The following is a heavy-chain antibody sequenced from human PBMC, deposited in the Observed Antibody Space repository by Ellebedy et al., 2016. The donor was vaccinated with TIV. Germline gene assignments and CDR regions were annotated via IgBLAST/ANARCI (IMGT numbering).Heavy chain of an antibody. D-gene: IGHD3-10*01. J-gene: IGHJ4*02. Sequence: MPSETLSLTCNVSGGSISSYYWNWIRQTPGKGLEWIGNIYYSGSTNYNPSLKSRVTISVDTSKNQFSLKLSSVTTADTAVYYCAREVWFGEPHTFDNWGQGTLVTVSS. CDR2: IYYSGST. V-gene: IGHV4-59*01. CDR1: GGSISSYY. CDR3: AREVWFGEPHTFDN.